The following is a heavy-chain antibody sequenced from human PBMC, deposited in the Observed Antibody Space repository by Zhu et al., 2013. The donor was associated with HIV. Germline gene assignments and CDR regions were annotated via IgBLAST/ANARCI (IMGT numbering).Heavy chain of an antibody. Sequence: QVQLVQSGAEVKKPGSSVKVSCKASGGTFSNYAISWVRQAPGQGLEWMGGIIPIFGTTNYAQKFQGRVTITADESTSTAYMELSSLRSEDTAMYYCARGEGSDNTGYWVYWGQGNPGSPSP. V-gene: IGHV1-69*01. CDR1: GGTFSNYA. J-gene: IGHJ4*02. D-gene: IGHD3-22*01. CDR3: ARGEGSDNTGYWVY. CDR2: IIPIFGTT.